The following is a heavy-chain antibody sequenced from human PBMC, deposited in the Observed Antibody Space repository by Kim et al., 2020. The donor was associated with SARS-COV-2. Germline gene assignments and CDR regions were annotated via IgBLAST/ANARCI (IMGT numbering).Heavy chain of an antibody. Sequence: SETLSLTCAVYGGSFSGYYWSWIRQPPGKGLEWIGEINHSGSTNYNPSLKSRVTISVDTSKNQFSLKLSSVTAADTAVYYCARGRGYYDSSGYRTSDFDYWGQGTLVTVSS. CDR1: GGSFSGYY. CDR3: ARGRGYYDSSGYRTSDFDY. V-gene: IGHV4-34*01. D-gene: IGHD3-22*01. CDR2: INHSGST. J-gene: IGHJ4*02.